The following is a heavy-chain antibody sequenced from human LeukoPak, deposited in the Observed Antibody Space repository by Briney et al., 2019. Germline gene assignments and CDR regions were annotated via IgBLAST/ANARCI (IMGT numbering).Heavy chain of an antibody. V-gene: IGHV3-7*01. CDR2: IKQDGSET. D-gene: IGHD3-9*01. J-gene: IGHJ4*02. CDR1: GFTFSSYW. CDR3: ARVGYFDWLQPGNHYFDY. Sequence: GGSLRLSCAASGFTFSSYWMSWVRQAPGKGLEWVANIKQDGSETYYVDSVKGRFSISRDNAKNSLYLQMNSLRAEDTAVYYCARVGYFDWLQPGNHYFDYWGRGTLVTVSS.